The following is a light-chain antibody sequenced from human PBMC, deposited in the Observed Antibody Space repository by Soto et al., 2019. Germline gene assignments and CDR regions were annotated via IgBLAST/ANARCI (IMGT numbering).Light chain of an antibody. V-gene: IGKV3-20*01. CDR1: QSVSSTY. J-gene: IGKJ1*01. CDR2: GAS. Sequence: EIVLTQSPGTLSLSPGERATLSCRASQSVSSTYLAWYQHKLGQAPRLLIYGASSKASGIPDRFSGSGSGTDFTLTISRLEPEDLGVYYCQEYGSSPRSCGQETKV. CDR3: QEYGSSPRS.